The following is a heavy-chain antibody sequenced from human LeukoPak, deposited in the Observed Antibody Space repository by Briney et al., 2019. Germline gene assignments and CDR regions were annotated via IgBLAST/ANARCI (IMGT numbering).Heavy chain of an antibody. V-gene: IGHV3-15*01. CDR2: IKSKTDGGTT. Sequence: GGSLRLSCAASGFSFRNAWMSCVRQAPGKGLEWVGRIKSKTDGGTTDYAAPVKGRFTISRDDSKNTLYLQMNSLKTEDTAVYYCTTVWNCGGDCSDAFDIWGQGTMVTVSS. J-gene: IGHJ3*02. CDR1: GFSFRNAW. CDR3: TTVWNCGGDCSDAFDI. D-gene: IGHD2-21*02.